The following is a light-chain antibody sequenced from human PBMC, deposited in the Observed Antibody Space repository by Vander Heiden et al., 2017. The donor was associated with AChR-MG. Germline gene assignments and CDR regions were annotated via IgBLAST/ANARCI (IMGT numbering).Light chain of an antibody. CDR1: QSVSSN. V-gene: IGKV3-15*01. CDR3: QQHNNWPPLT. J-gene: IGKJ4*01. CDR2: DAS. Sequence: EIVVTQSPATLSVSPGERATLSCWARQSVSSNLAWYQQKPGQAPRLLIYDASTRATGIPARFSGSGYGTAFTLTISSLQSEDFAVYYCQQHNNWPPLTFGGGTKVEIK.